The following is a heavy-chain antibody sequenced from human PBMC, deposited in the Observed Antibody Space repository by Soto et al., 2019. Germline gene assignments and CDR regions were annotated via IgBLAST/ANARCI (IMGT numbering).Heavy chain of an antibody. CDR2: ISAYNGNT. J-gene: IGHJ3*02. CDR3: ARVFPYYDSSDPEGGAFDI. D-gene: IGHD3-22*01. V-gene: IGHV1-18*01. CDR1: GYTFTSYG. Sequence: ASVKVSCKASGYTFTSYGISWVRQAPGQGLEWMGWISAYNGNTNYAQKLQGRVTMTTDTSTSTAYMELRSLRSDDTAVYYCARVFPYYDSSDPEGGAFDIWGQGTMVTVSS.